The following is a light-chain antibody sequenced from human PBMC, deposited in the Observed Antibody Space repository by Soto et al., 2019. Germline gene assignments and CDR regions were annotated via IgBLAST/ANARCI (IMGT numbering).Light chain of an antibody. Sequence: KLSAVAVSLNTEERATLSFRASQSVSNNYLAWYQQKPGQAPRLLIYGASNRATGIPDRFSGSGSGTDFTLTISSLEPEDFAVYYCQQRSNWVTFGQGRRLEI. CDR1: QSVSNNY. CDR2: GAS. V-gene: IGKV3D-20*02. J-gene: IGKJ5*01. CDR3: QQRSNWVT.